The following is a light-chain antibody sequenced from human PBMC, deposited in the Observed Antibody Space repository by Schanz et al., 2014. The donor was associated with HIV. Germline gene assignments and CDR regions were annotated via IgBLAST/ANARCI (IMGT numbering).Light chain of an antibody. J-gene: IGKJ1*01. CDR1: QDISNY. CDR3: QQYAVSSWT. V-gene: IGKV1-33*01. Sequence: DIQMTQSPSSLSASVGDRVTITCQASQDISNYLNWYQQKPGKAPKLLIYDASNLETGVPSRFSGSGSGTEFTLTISSLQPDDFATYYCQQYAVSSWTFGLGTRVQSK. CDR2: DAS.